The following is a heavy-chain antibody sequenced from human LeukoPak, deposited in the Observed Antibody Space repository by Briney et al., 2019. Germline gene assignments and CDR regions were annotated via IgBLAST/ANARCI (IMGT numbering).Heavy chain of an antibody. Sequence: GGSLRLSCVASGFTFSDFWMHWFRQVSGKGLMWLARISGDATRIAYADSVEGRFTISRDTAKNTLFLQMNTLKLDDTAMYYCARDARRHRYFDLWGRGTLVTVSS. V-gene: IGHV3-74*03. CDR2: ISGDATRI. CDR3: ARDARRHRYFDL. J-gene: IGHJ2*01. D-gene: IGHD6-6*01. CDR1: GFTFSDFW.